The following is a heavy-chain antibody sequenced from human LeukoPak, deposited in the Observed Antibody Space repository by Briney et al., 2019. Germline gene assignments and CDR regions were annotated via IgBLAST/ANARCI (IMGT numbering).Heavy chain of an antibody. CDR3: ARDRAYSSSPHPTDV. V-gene: IGHV1-2*02. CDR1: GYTFTGYY. Sequence: ASVKVSCKASGYTFTGYYMHWVRQAPGQGLEWMGWINPNSGGTNYAQKFQGRVTMTRDTSISTAYTELSRLRSDDTAVYYCARDRAYSSSPHPTDVWGQGTTVTVSS. D-gene: IGHD6-6*01. J-gene: IGHJ6*02. CDR2: INPNSGGT.